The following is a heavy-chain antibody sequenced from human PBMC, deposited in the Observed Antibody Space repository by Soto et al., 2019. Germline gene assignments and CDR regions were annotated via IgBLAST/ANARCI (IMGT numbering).Heavy chain of an antibody. Sequence: QVQLVQSGAEVRKPGASVKVSCRPSGYTFNTYYLHWLRQAPGQALEWMGVIHPSGGGTTYAQKFLGRGPGDRDTVPAPVFMGLGSPEFDHTAGDFCARGGHIGVVTAWFGNWGQGTLVTVSS. CDR2: IHPSGGGT. J-gene: IGHJ4*02. D-gene: IGHD2-21*02. CDR1: GYTFNTYY. V-gene: IGHV1-46*02. CDR3: ARGGHIGVVTAWFGN.